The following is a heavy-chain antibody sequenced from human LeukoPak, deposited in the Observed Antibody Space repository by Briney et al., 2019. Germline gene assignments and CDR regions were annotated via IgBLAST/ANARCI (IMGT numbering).Heavy chain of an antibody. CDR1: GYSFTSYW. CDR2: IYPGDSDT. J-gene: IGHJ4*02. CDR3: ARGLTPRRHDYGDHTIDY. D-gene: IGHD4-17*01. V-gene: IGHV5-51*01. Sequence: GESLKISCKGPGYSFTSYWIGWVRQMPGKGLEWMGIIYPGDSDTRYSPSFQGQVTISADKSISTAYLQWSSLKASDTAMYYCARGLTPRRHDYGDHTIDYWGQGTLVTVSS.